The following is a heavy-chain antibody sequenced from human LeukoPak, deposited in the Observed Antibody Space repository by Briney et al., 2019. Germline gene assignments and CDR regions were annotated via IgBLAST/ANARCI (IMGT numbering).Heavy chain of an antibody. CDR2: IYHSGST. Sequence: SETLSLTCTVSGYSISSGYYWGWIRQPPGKGLEWIGSIYHSGSTYYNPSLKSRVTISVDTSKNQFSLKLSSVTAADTAVYYCARGPLIGPIDYWGQGTLVTVSS. D-gene: IGHD3-16*01. J-gene: IGHJ4*02. CDR1: GYSISSGYY. CDR3: ARGPLIGPIDY. V-gene: IGHV4-38-2*02.